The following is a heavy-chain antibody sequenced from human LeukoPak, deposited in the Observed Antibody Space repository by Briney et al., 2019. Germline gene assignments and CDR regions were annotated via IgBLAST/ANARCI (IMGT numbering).Heavy chain of an antibody. J-gene: IGHJ4*02. D-gene: IGHD5-24*01. CDR3: ARLGDGYNPWSVMPPDY. CDR1: GFTFSSYG. Sequence: PGGSLRLSCAASGFTFSSYGMHWVRQAPGKGLEWVAVISYDGSNKYYADSVKGRFTISRDKSKNTLYLQMNSLRAEDTAVYYCARLGDGYNPWSVMPPDYWGQGTLVTVSS. V-gene: IGHV3-30*03. CDR2: ISYDGSNK.